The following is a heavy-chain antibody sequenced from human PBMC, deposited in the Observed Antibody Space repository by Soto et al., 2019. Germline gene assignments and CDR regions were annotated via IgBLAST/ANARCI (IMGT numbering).Heavy chain of an antibody. CDR3: ATGEVVPSFPNWLDT. Sequence: VQFVQSGAELKKPGSSVRVSCRASGGTIKTYTLSWVRQAPGQGFEWMGAFIPSFPAPNFAQRFKGRLTLTADEATNTGFMELIGLRPEDTALYFCATGEVVPSFPNWLDTWGQGTHVIVSS. CDR1: GGTIKTYT. V-gene: IGHV1-69*12. D-gene: IGHD2-21*01. J-gene: IGHJ5*02. CDR2: FIPSFPAP.